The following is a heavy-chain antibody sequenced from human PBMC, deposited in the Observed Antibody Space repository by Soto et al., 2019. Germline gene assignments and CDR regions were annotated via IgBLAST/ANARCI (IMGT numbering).Heavy chain of an antibody. V-gene: IGHV3-30-3*01. CDR3: ASNYEGLSG. J-gene: IGHJ1*01. CDR2: ISHDGGNR. CDR1: GFTFSTYG. D-gene: IGHD3-16*01. Sequence: QVQLVESGGGVVQPGTSLRLSCAASGFTFSTYGMVWVRQAPGKGLEWVAFISHDGGNRYYADSVKGRFTISRDSSKNILYLQMNSLRTEDTAVYYCASNYEGLSGWGQGTLVAVSS.